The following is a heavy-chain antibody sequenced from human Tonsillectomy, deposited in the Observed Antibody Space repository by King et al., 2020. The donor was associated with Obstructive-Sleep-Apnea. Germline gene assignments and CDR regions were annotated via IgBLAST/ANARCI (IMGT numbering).Heavy chain of an antibody. CDR2: INHSGST. CDR1: GGSFSGYY. J-gene: IGHJ6*02. V-gene: IGHV4-34*01. Sequence: VQLQQWGAGLLKPSETLSLTCAVYGGSFSGYYWSWIRQPPGKGLEWIGEINHSGSTNYNPSLKSRVTISVDTSKNQFSLKLSSVTAADTAVYYCARRKNYYGSGTYYYGMDVWGQGTTVTVSS. CDR3: ARRKNYYGSGTYYYGMDV. D-gene: IGHD3-10*01.